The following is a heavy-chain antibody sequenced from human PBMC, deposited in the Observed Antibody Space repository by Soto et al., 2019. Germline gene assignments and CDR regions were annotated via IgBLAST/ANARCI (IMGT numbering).Heavy chain of an antibody. J-gene: IGHJ4*02. Sequence: QVQLQESGPGLVKPTGTLSLTCAVSGGSFTSNNWWTWVRQPPGQGLEWIGEIYRTGRTNYNPSLKSRVTISLDKSENQFSLKVTSLPAADTAVYYCASRDPGTSVDDWGQGTLVTVSS. CDR3: ASRDPGTSVDD. CDR2: IYRTGRT. V-gene: IGHV4-4*02. D-gene: IGHD1-7*01. CDR1: GGSFTSNNW.